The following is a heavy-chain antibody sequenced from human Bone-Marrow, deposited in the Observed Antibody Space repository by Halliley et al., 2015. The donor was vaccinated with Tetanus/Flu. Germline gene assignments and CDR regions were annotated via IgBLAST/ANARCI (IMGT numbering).Heavy chain of an antibody. CDR1: DYSISGGYS. CDR2: IYNTGIT. J-gene: IGHJ4*02. V-gene: IGHV4-38-2*01. Sequence: TLSLTCAVSDYSISGGYSWGWIRQPPGKGPEWIGNIYNTGITYYNPSLKSRVTISVDTSKNQFSLKLYSVTATDTAVYYCARAGGRFLEWLTYYFDYWGQGTLVTVSS. D-gene: IGHD3-3*01. CDR3: ARAGGRFLEWLTYYFDY.